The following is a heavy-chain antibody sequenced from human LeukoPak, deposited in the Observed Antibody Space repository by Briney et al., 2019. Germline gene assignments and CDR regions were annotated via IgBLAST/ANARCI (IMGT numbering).Heavy chain of an antibody. J-gene: IGHJ4*02. CDR2: ISGSGGST. V-gene: IGHV3-23*01. CDR1: GFTFSSFV. CDR3: AKDGENFDFWSGYQGDYFDY. D-gene: IGHD3-3*01. Sequence: GGPLRLSCTTTGFTFSSFVMSWVRQAPGKGLEWVSGISGSGGSTYYADSVKGRFTISRDNTKNTLYLQMDNLRDEATAVYYCAKDGENFDFWSGYQGDYFDYWGQGTLVTVSS.